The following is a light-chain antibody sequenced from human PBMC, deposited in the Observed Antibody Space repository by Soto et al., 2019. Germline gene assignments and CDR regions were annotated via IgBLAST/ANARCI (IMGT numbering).Light chain of an antibody. V-gene: IGKV1-5*01. CDR1: QSISDW. CDR2: DAY. Sequence: DIQMTQSPSTLSASVGDRVTITCRASQSISDWLAWFQQKPGKAPKVLIYDAYTLESGVPSRFSGSGSGTEFTLTISSLQPEDSATYYCQQHNSSPWTFGQGTRVEIK. J-gene: IGKJ1*01. CDR3: QQHNSSPWT.